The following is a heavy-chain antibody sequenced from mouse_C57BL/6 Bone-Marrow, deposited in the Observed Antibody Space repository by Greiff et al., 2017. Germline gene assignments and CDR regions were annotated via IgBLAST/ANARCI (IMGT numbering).Heavy chain of an antibody. CDR1: GYAFTNYL. V-gene: IGHV1-54*01. J-gene: IGHJ3*01. CDR3: ATGRARAWFAY. CDR2: INPGSGGT. Sequence: QVQLKQSGAELVRPGTSVKVSCKASGYAFTNYLIEWVKQRPGQGLEWIGVINPGSGGTNYNEKFKGKATLTADKSSSTAYMQLSSLTSADSAVYFCATGRARAWFAYWGQGTLVTVSA. D-gene: IGHD3-3*01.